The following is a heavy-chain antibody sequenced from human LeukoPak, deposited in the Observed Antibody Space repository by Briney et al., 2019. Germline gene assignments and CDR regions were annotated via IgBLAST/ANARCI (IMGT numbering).Heavy chain of an antibody. CDR2: IYYSGST. CDR1: GGSISSGDYY. CDR3: ARVNYDYYYYMDV. J-gene: IGHJ6*03. V-gene: IGHV4-30-4*08. Sequence: TSETLSLTCTVSGGSISSGDYYWSWIRQPPGKGLEWIGYIYYSGSTYYNPSLKSRVTISVDTSKNQFSLKLSSVTVADTAVYYCARVNYDYYYYMDVWGKGTTVTVSS. D-gene: IGHD4-23*01.